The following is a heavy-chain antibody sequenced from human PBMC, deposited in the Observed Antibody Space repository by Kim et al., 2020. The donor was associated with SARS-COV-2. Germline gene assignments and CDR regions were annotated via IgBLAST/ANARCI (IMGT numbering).Heavy chain of an antibody. V-gene: IGHV3-48*02. CDR2: ISSSSSTI. D-gene: IGHD3-22*01. J-gene: IGHJ4*02. CDR1: GFTFSSYS. CDR3: ARVKYYYDSSGLFDY. Sequence: GGSLRLSCAASGFTFSSYSMNWVRQAPGKGLEWVSYISSSSSTIYYADSVKGRFTISRDNAKNSLYLQMNSLRDEDTAVYYCARVKYYYDSSGLFDYWGQGTLVTVSS.